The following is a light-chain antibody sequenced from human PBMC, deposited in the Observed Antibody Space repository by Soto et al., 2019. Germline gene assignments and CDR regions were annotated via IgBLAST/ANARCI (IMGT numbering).Light chain of an antibody. CDR3: AAWDDSLNGVV. CDR2: SNN. CDR1: SSNIGSNT. Sequence: QSVLTQPPSASGTPGQRVTISCSGSSSNIGSNTVNWYQQLPGTAPKLLIYSNNQRPSGVPDRFSGSKSGTSASLAISGLQSEDEADYYCAAWDDSLNGVVFGGRPKVTVL. J-gene: IGLJ2*01. V-gene: IGLV1-44*01.